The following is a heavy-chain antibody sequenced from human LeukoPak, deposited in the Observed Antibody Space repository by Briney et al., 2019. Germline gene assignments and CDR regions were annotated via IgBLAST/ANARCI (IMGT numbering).Heavy chain of an antibody. D-gene: IGHD3-10*01. J-gene: IGHJ4*02. V-gene: IGHV1-69*06. CDR2: IIPIFGTA. CDR1: GFTFSSYG. Sequence: GGSLRLSCAASGFTFSSYGMHWVRQAPGQGLEWMGGIIPIFGTANYAQKFQGRVTITADKSTSTAYMELSSLRSEDTAVYYCARALAPGARYGSGIGYWGQGTLVTVSS. CDR3: ARALAPGARYGSGIGY.